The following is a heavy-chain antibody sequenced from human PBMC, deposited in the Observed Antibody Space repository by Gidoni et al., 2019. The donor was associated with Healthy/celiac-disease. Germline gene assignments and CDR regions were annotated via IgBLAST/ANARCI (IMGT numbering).Heavy chain of an antibody. V-gene: IGHV3-30*18. Sequence: QVQLVESGGGVVQPGRSLRLSCAASGFTFSSYGMHWVRQAPGKGLEWVAVISYDGSNKYYADSVKGRFTISRDNSKNTLYLQMNSLRAEDTAVYYCAKDLTGAGTATYYYGMDVWGQGTTVTVSS. J-gene: IGHJ6*02. D-gene: IGHD1-7*01. CDR2: ISYDGSNK. CDR3: AKDLTGAGTATYYYGMDV. CDR1: GFTFSSYG.